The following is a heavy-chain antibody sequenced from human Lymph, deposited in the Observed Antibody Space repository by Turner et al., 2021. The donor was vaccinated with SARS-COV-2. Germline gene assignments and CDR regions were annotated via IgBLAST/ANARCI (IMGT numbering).Heavy chain of an antibody. D-gene: IGHD4-17*01. Sequence: ELQLVESVGGLVQPGGHLRLSCPASGFTVSSNYMTWVRRASGEGMEWVSLIYPGASTYYADSVKVRFTISRDNAKNTLYLQTNSLRAEDAAVYYCARVYGDFVPWGQGTLVTVSS. V-gene: IGHV3-66*01. CDR1: GFTVSSNY. CDR2: IYPGAST. J-gene: IGHJ5*02. CDR3: ARVYGDFVP.